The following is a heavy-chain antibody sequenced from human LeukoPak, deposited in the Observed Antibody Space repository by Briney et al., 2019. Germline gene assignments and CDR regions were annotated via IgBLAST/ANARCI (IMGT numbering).Heavy chain of an antibody. CDR3: ERGSANVAARNNWFDP. CDR2: ISASGGTGGST. J-gene: IGHJ5*02. V-gene: IGHV3-21*01. Sequence: GPSLRLSCAASGFTFSSYSMNWVRQAPGKGLEWVSAISASGGTGGSTYYADSVKGRFTISRDNAKNSLYLQMKSPRAEDTAVYFCERGSANVAARNNWFDPWGQGTLVTVSS. D-gene: IGHD6-6*01. CDR1: GFTFSSYS.